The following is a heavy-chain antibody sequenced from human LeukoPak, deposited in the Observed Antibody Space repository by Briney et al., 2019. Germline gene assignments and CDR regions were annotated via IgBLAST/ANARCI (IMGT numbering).Heavy chain of an antibody. D-gene: IGHD3-3*01. J-gene: IGHJ4*02. CDR2: ISWNSGSI. CDR3: AKDGSGYYSFDY. V-gene: IGHV3-9*01. Sequence: GRSLSLSCAASGFTFDDYAMHWVRQAPGKGLEWVSGISWNSGSIGYADSVKGRFTISRDNAKNSLYLQMNSLRAEDTALYYCAKDGSGYYSFDYWGQGTLVTVSS. CDR1: GFTFDDYA.